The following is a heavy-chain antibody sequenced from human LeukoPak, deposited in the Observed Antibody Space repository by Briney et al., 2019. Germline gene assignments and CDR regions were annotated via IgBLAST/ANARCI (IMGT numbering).Heavy chain of an antibody. CDR1: GYTLTELS. CDR2: FDPEDGET. D-gene: IGHD3-22*01. V-gene: IGHV1-24*01. CDR3: ARVSSTGYGVSSGLFY. Sequence: ASVKVSCKVSGYTLTELSMHWVRQAPGKGLEWMGGFDPEDGETIYAQKFQGRVTMTEDTSTDTAYMELSSLRSEDTAMYYCARVSSTGYGVSSGLFYWGQGTLVTVSS. J-gene: IGHJ4*02.